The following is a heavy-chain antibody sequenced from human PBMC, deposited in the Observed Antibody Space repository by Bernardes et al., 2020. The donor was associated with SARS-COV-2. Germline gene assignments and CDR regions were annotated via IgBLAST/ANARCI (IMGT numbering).Heavy chain of an antibody. D-gene: IGHD2-21*02. CDR2: ISSSSSTI. CDR1: GFTFSSYS. V-gene: IGHV3-48*01. J-gene: IGHJ3*02. CDR3: ARELSYCGGDCLDAFDI. Sequence: GGSLRLSCAASGFTFSSYSMNWVRQAPGKGLEWVSYISSSSSTIYYADSVKGRFTISRDNAKNSLYLQMNSLRAEDTAVYYCARELSYCGGDCLDAFDIWGQGTMVTVSS.